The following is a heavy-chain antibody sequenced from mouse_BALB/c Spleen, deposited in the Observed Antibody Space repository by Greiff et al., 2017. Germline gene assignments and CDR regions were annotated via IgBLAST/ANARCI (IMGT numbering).Heavy chain of an antibody. CDR1: GYSITSDYA. CDR2: ISYSGST. J-gene: IGHJ4*01. D-gene: IGHD2-4*01. Sequence: VQLKESGPGLVKPSQSLSLTCTVTGYSITSDYAWNWIRQFPGNKLEWMGYISYSGSTSYNPSLKSRISITRDTSKNQFFLQLNSVTTEDTATYYCARKGLRGMDYWGQGTSVTVSS. CDR3: ARKGLRGMDY. V-gene: IGHV3-2*02.